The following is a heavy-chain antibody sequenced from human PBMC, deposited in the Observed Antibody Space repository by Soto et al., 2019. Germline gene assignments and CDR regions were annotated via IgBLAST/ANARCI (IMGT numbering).Heavy chain of an antibody. CDR3: ARNVDILTGYYE. V-gene: IGHV1-3*01. CDR2: INAGNGNT. J-gene: IGHJ1*01. D-gene: IGHD3-9*01. CDR1: GYTFTSYA. Sequence: QVQLVQSGAEVKKPGASVKVSCKASGYTFTSYAMHWVRQAPGQRLEWMGWINAGNGNTKYSQKFQGRVTITRDTSASTAYMELSSLRSEDTAVYYCARNVDILTGYYEWGQGTLVTVSS.